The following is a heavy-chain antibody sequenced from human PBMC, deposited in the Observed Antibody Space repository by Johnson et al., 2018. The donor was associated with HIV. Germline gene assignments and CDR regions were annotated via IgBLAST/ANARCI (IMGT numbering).Heavy chain of an antibody. D-gene: IGHD1-26*01. J-gene: IGHJ3*02. V-gene: IGHV3-30-3*01. CDR3: AKGGSYSDEWAFDI. CDR1: EFSFSTYA. CDR2: ISDDGTNT. Sequence: QVQLVESGGGVVQPGRSLRLSCAASEFSFSTYAMRWVRQAPGKGLEGVAVISDDGTNTDYADAVKGRFTISRDNSKNTLYMQMKSLRAEDTAVYYCAKGGSYSDEWAFDIWGQGTMVTISS.